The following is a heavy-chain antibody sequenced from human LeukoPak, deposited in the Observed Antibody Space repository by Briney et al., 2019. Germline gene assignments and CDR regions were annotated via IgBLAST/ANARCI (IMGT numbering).Heavy chain of an antibody. CDR1: GGSMTRYY. CDR2: IYYSGGS. J-gene: IGHJ4*02. CDR3: ARLGSRAAVAGTIDY. Sequence: PSETLSLTCTFSGGSMTRYYWTWIRQPPGKGLEWIGNIYYSGGSNYNPSLESRVTISVDTSKNQISLRLSSVTAADAAVYHCARLGSRAAVAGTIDYWGQGTLVTVSS. D-gene: IGHD6-19*01. V-gene: IGHV4-59*01.